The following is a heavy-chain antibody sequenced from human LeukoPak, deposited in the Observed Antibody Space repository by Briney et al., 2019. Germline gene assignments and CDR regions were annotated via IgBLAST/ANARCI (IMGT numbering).Heavy chain of an antibody. CDR2: ISSSRTTI. D-gene: IGHD4-11*01. CDR1: GFTFCSYE. J-gene: IGHJ5*01. Sequence: PGGSLRLACAASGFTFCSYEMIWVLETPGNFLDWVSYISSSRTTIYYPVSVKGRFTISRDTAENSLYLQMKSLTSEDTAVYYCSRGGLPPDSWGPGTPVTVSS. CDR3: SRGGLPPDS. V-gene: IGHV3-48*03.